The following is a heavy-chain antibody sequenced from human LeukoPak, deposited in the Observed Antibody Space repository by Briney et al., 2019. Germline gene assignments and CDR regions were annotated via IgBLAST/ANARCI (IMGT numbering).Heavy chain of an antibody. J-gene: IGHJ4*02. V-gene: IGHV3-30*03. D-gene: IGHD6-13*01. CDR2: ISYDGSNK. Sequence: GGSLRLSCAASGFTFSSYGMHWVRQAPGKGLEWVAVISYDGSNKYYADSVKGRFTISRDNSKNTLYLQMNSLRAEDTAVYYCGRVWGQYSSSWYYFDYWGQGTLVTVSS. CDR3: GRVWGQYSSSWYYFDY. CDR1: GFTFSSYG.